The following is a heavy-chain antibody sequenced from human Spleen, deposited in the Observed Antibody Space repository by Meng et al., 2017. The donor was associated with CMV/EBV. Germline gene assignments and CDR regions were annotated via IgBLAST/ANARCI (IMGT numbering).Heavy chain of an antibody. CDR2: IHPHRGDT. Sequence: ASVKVSCKASGFTFTSSAVQWVRQARGQRLEWMGWIHPHRGDTNYAQQFQGRVTLTRDTSINTGYMELTRLTSDDTAVYYCARDNNWGPDYWGQGTLVTVSS. CDR3: ARDNNWGPDY. V-gene: IGHV1-2*02. D-gene: IGHD7-27*01. CDR1: GFTFTSSA. J-gene: IGHJ4*02.